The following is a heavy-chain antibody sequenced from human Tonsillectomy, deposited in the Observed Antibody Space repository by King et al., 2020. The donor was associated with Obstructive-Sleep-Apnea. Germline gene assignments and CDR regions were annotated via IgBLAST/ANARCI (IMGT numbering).Heavy chain of an antibody. D-gene: IGHD3-10*01. V-gene: IGHV4-59*01. CDR3: ARGYGSGSYSYYYGMDV. Sequence: VQLQESGPGLVKPSETLSLTCTVSGGSISSYYWSWIRQPPGKGLEWIGYIYYSGSTNYNPSLQSRVTISVDTSKNQFSLKLSPVTAADTAVYYCARGYGSGSYSYYYGMDVWGQGTTVTVSS. CDR1: GGSISSYY. CDR2: IYYSGST. J-gene: IGHJ6*02.